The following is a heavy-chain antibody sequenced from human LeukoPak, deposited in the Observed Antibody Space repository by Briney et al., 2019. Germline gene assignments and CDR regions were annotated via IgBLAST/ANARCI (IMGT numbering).Heavy chain of an antibody. CDR1: GFTFSSYI. CDR2: ISSSSSYI. Sequence: TGGSLRLSCAASGFTFSSYIMNWVRQAPGKGLEWVSSISSSSSYIYFADSVKGRFTISRDNSKNTLYLQMNSLRAEDTAVYYCAEEDYYGSGSYYQLDYWGQGTLVTVSS. CDR3: AEEDYYGSGSYYQLDY. D-gene: IGHD3-10*01. J-gene: IGHJ4*02. V-gene: IGHV3-21*04.